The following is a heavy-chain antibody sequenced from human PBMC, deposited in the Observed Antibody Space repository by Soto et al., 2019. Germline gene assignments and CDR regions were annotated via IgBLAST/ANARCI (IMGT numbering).Heavy chain of an antibody. CDR2: IYYSGST. D-gene: IGHD3-3*01. V-gene: IGHV4-30-4*01. J-gene: IGHJ4*02. CDR3: ARGVVTKRYYFDY. CDR1: GGSISSGDYY. Sequence: SETLSLTCTVSGGSISSGDYYWSWIRQPPGKGLEWIGYIYYSGSTYYNPSLKSRVTISVDTSKNQFSLKLSSVTAADTAVYYCARGVVTKRYYFDYWGQGTLVTVSS.